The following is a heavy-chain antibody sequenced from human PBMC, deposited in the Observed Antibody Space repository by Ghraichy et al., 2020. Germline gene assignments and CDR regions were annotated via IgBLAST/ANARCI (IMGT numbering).Heavy chain of an antibody. Sequence: SCAASGFTFSRFSMYWVRQAPGKGLEYVSALSSNGDSPYYADSVKGRFTISRDNSKDTLYLQMGSLRAEDMAVYYCARVGGTGYLDYWGQGTQVTVSS. CDR2: LSSNGDSP. J-gene: IGHJ4*02. D-gene: IGHD1-26*01. CDR3: ARVGGTGYLDY. CDR1: GFTFSRFS. V-gene: IGHV3-64*02.